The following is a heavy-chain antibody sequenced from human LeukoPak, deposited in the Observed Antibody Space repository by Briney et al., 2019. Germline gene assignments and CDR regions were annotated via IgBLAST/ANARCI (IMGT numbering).Heavy chain of an antibody. CDR2: IYYSGST. CDR3: ALDTIGARPNFDY. D-gene: IGHD4/OR15-4a*01. Sequence: PSETLSLTCTVSGGSTSSSSYYWGWIRQPPGKGLEWIGGIYYSGSTYYNPSLKSRVTISVDTSKNQFSLNLSSVTAADTAVYYCALDTIGARPNFDYWGQGTLVTVSS. CDR1: GGSTSSSSYY. V-gene: IGHV4-39*01. J-gene: IGHJ4*02.